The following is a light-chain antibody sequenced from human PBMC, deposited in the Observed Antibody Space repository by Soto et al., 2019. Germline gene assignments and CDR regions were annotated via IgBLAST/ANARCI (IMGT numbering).Light chain of an antibody. Sequence: DIQMTQSPSTLSASVGDRVTITCRANQSISSWLAWYQRRPGKAPRLLISKASSLESGDPSRFSGGGFGTEFTLTISSLQPDDFATYYCQQYYSRVTFGQGTTVEIK. V-gene: IGKV1-5*03. CDR1: QSISSW. J-gene: IGKJ1*01. CDR3: QQYYSRVT. CDR2: KAS.